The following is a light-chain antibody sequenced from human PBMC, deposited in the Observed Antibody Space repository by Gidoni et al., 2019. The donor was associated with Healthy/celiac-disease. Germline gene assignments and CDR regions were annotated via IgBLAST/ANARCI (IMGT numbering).Light chain of an antibody. CDR1: QSVSSY. V-gene: IGKV3-11*01. CDR2: DAS. Sequence: EIVLTQSPATLSLSPGERATLSCRASQSVSSYLAWYQQKPGQAPRLLIYDASNRATGIPARFSGSGSGTDFNLTISSLEPEDFAVYYCQQRSNWPPSSAFGGGTKVEIK. J-gene: IGKJ4*01. CDR3: QQRSNWPPSSA.